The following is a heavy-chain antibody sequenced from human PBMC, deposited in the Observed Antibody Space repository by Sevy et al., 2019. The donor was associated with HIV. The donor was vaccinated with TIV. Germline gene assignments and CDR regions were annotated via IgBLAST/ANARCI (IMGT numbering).Heavy chain of an antibody. V-gene: IGHV4-59*08. Sequence: SETMSLTCTVSGGSITSLYWNWIRQPPGKGLEWIANIYYNGHINYNPSLRSRVTLSLDTSKNQFSLRLSSVTAADTAMYYCAGENAWGRGYSWGQGTLVTVSS. CDR2: IYYNGHI. CDR1: GGSITSLY. J-gene: IGHJ4*02. CDR3: AGENAWGRGYS. D-gene: IGHD1-26*01.